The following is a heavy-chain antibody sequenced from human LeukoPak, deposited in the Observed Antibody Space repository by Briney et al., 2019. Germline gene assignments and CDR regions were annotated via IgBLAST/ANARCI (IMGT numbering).Heavy chain of an antibody. Sequence: SKTLSLTCTVSGYSISIGYCWDWIRPPPGKGLEWIGNIYHSGSTYYNPSLKSRVTISVDTSKNQFSLKLSSVTAADTALYFCARTSGSYYDAFDIWGQGTMVTVSS. CDR3: ARTSGSYYDAFDI. J-gene: IGHJ3*02. D-gene: IGHD1-26*01. CDR2: IYHSGST. V-gene: IGHV4-38-2*02. CDR1: GYSISIGYC.